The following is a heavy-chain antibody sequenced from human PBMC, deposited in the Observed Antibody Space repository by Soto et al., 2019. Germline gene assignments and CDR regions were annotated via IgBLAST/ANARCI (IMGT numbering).Heavy chain of an antibody. J-gene: IGHJ6*03. CDR1: GFTFSNAW. D-gene: IGHD3-3*01. V-gene: IGHV3-15*01. CDR2: IKSKTDGGTT. CDR3: WGDFWSGYSYYYYYMDV. Sequence: GGSLRLSCAASGFTFSNAWMSWVRQAPGKGLEWVGRIKSKTDGGTTDYAAPVKGRFTISRDDSKNTLYLQMNSLKTEDTAVYYCWGDFWSGYSYYYYYMDVWGKGTTVTVSS.